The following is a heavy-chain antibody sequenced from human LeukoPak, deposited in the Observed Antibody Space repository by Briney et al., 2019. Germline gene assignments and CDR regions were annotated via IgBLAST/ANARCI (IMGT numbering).Heavy chain of an antibody. CDR3: ARDNWNDVSGAFDI. Sequence: PGGSLRLSCAASGFTVSNNDMSWVRQAPGKGLGWVSGISNSGGGTFYADSVKGRFTISRDNSKNTLYLQVSSLRDEDTAVYHCARDNWNDVSGAFDIWGQGTMVTVSS. J-gene: IGHJ3*02. CDR1: GFTVSNND. D-gene: IGHD1-1*01. CDR2: ISNSGGGT. V-gene: IGHV3-23*01.